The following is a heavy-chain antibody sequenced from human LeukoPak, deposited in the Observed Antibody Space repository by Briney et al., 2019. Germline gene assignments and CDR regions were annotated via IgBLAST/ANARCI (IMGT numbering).Heavy chain of an antibody. V-gene: IGHV4-38-2*01. J-gene: IGHJ4*02. CDR2: IYHSGST. D-gene: IGHD3-22*01. Sequence: LRLSCAASGFTFDDYAMHWVRQAPGKGLEWIGSIYHSGSTYYNPSLKSRVTISVDTSKNQFSLKLSSVTAADTAVYYCAVGDYYYDTRFDYWGQGTLVTVSS. CDR3: AVGDYYYDTRFDY. CDR1: GFTFDDYA.